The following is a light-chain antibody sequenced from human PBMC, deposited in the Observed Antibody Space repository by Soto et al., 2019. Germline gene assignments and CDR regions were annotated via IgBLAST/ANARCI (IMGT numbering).Light chain of an antibody. CDR3: QQYNTYSPT. CDR2: KTS. CDR1: QSISTS. Sequence: DTQMTQSPSTLSASVGDRVTITCRASQSISTSMAWYQQRPGTAPKLLIYKTSTFESGVPSRFSGSGSGTEFTLTISSLQPDDFATYYCQQYNTYSPTFGQGTKVEVK. V-gene: IGKV1-5*03. J-gene: IGKJ1*01.